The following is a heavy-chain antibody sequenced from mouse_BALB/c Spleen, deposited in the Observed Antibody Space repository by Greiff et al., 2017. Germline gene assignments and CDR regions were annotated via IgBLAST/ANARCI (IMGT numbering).Heavy chain of an antibody. Sequence: EVKLMESGGGLVQPGGSLRLSCATSGFTFTDYYMSWVRQPPGKALEWLGFIRNKANGYTTEYSASVKGRFTISRDNSQSILYLQMNTLRAEDSATYYCARGRDYDVGVVAMDYWGQGTSVTVSS. V-gene: IGHV7-3*02. CDR2: IRNKANGYTT. CDR1: GFTFTDYY. J-gene: IGHJ4*01. D-gene: IGHD2-4*01. CDR3: ARGRDYDVGVVAMDY.